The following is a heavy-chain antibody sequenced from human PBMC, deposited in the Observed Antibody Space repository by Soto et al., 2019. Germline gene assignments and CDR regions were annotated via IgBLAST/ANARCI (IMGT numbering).Heavy chain of an antibody. V-gene: IGHV1-2*02. CDR3: ARDSLKAVAGTGYYYYGMDV. Sequence: ASVKVSCKASGYTFTGYYMHWVRQAPGQGLEWMGWINPNSGGTNYAQKFQGRVTMTRDTSISTAYMELSRLRSDDTAVDDCARDSLKAVAGTGYYYYGMDVWGQGTTVTVSS. J-gene: IGHJ6*02. CDR1: GYTFTGYY. CDR2: INPNSGGT. D-gene: IGHD6-19*01.